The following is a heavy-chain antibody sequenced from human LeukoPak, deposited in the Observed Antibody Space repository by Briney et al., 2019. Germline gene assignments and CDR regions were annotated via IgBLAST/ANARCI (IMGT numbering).Heavy chain of an antibody. CDR1: GFNFRDHW. CDR2: IKADGSET. D-gene: IGHD6-19*01. V-gene: IGHV3-7*03. J-gene: IGHJ4*02. CDR3: VKNNGWFHLAQ. Sequence: GGSLRLSCAASGFNFRDHWMDWVRQAPGKGLEWVGHIKADGSETYYLDSLRGRFSISRDNTNNALYLQMNSLRVEDTAVYYCVKNNGWFHLAQWGQGTLVTVSS.